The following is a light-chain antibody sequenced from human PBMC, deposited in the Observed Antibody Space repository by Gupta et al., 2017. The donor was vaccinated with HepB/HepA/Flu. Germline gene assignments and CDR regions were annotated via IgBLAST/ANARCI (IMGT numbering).Light chain of an antibody. J-gene: IGLJ2*01. CDR2: QDT. V-gene: IGLV3-1*01. CDR1: KLGDKY. Sequence: SYELTQPPSVSVSPGQTVSITCSGDKLGDKYACWYQQKPGQSPVVVIYQDTKRPSGIPERFSGSNSGNTATLTISGTQARDEADYYCQAWDSSTVIFGGGTKLTVL. CDR3: QAWDSSTVI.